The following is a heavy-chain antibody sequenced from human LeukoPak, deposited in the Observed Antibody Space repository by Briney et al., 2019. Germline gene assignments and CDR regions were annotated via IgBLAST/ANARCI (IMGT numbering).Heavy chain of an antibody. D-gene: IGHD2-15*01. CDR3: ARDREIKLLLYYYYYGMDV. V-gene: IGHV3-7*01. CDR1: GFTFSSYW. J-gene: IGHJ6*02. CDR2: IKQDGSEK. Sequence: GGSLRLSCAASGFTFSSYWMSWVRQAPGKGLEWVAHIKQDGSEKYYVGSVKGRFTISRDNAKNSLYLQMNSLRAEDTAVYYCARDREIKLLLYYYYYGMDVWGQGTTVTVSS.